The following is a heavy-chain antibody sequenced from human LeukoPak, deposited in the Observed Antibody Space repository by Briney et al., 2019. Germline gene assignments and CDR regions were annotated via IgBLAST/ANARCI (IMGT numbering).Heavy chain of an antibody. Sequence: SETLSLTCTVSGSSITTYTHWGWIRPSPGKGLEWIASIHHTGNTYYNPSLESRVTISIDTSKNQFSLEVRSVTAADTAFYFCVNSKSNYEAVSWGPGTLVTVSS. D-gene: IGHD3-22*01. CDR3: VNSKSNYEAVS. CDR2: IHHTGNT. V-gene: IGHV4-38-2*02. CDR1: GSSITTYTH. J-gene: IGHJ5*02.